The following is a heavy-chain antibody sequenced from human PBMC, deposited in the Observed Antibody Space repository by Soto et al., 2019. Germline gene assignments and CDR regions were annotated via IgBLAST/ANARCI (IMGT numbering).Heavy chain of an antibody. CDR1: GYTFTSYD. CDR3: ACGQTIYEDGPDS. CDR2: MNPNRGNT. Sequence: ASVNGSCKASGYTFTSYDINWVRQATGQGLEWMGWMNPNRGNTGYAQKFQGRVTMTRNTSISTAYMELSSLRSDDTAVYYCACGQTIYEDGPDSWGQGYLVAVAS. V-gene: IGHV1-8*01. D-gene: IGHD3-3*01. J-gene: IGHJ1*01.